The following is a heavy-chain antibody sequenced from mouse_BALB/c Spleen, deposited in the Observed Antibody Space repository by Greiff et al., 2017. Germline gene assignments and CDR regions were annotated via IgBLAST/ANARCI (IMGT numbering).Heavy chain of an antibody. Sequence: QVQLKESGPGLVAPSQSLSITCTVSGFSLTSYGVHWVRQPPGKGLEWLGVIWAGGSTNYNSALMSRLSISKDNSKSQVFLKMNSRQTDDTAMYYGARGWRYDKAWFAYWGQGTLVTVSA. V-gene: IGHV2-9*02. CDR1: GFSLTSYG. D-gene: IGHD2-14*01. CDR3: ARGWRYDKAWFAY. J-gene: IGHJ3*01. CDR2: IWAGGST.